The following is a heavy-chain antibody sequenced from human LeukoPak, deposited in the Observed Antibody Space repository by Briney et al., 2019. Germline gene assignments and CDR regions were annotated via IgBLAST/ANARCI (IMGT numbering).Heavy chain of an antibody. CDR1: GYRFSNYW. Sequence: GESLKISCKGSGYRFSNYWIGWVRQMSGKGLEWMGIIFPGDSDTRYSPSFQGQVTISADKSISTAYLQWSSLKASDTAMYYCARRSIDSSGYYPDDAFDIWGQGTMVTVSS. CDR2: IFPGDSDT. V-gene: IGHV5-51*01. D-gene: IGHD3-22*01. CDR3: ARRSIDSSGYYPDDAFDI. J-gene: IGHJ3*02.